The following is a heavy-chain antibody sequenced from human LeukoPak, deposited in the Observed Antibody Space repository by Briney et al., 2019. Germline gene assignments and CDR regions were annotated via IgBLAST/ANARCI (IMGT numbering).Heavy chain of an antibody. J-gene: IGHJ4*02. CDR1: GFTFSTSW. CDR2: INQDGSEK. V-gene: IGHV3-7*01. CDR3: GVVY. Sequence: GGSLRLSCAASGFTFSTSWMNWVRQAPGKGLEWVANINQDGSEKYYVDPVKGRFSISRDNAKNSLYLQMNSLRAEDTAVYYCGVVYWGQGILVTVS.